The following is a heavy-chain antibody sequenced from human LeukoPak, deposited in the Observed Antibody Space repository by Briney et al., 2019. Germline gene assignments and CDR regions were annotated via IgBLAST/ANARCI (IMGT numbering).Heavy chain of an antibody. CDR3: ARVPCITTTCSPINWFDP. V-gene: IGHV1-2*02. CDR1: GYTFTSYY. D-gene: IGHD2-2*01. J-gene: IGHJ5*02. Sequence: ASVKVSCKASGYTFTSYYMHWVRQAPGQGLEWMGWINPNSGDTGYAQIFQGRVTMTRDTSISTAYMELSSLKSDDTAVYYCARVPCITTTCSPINWFDPWGQGTLVTVSS. CDR2: INPNSGDT.